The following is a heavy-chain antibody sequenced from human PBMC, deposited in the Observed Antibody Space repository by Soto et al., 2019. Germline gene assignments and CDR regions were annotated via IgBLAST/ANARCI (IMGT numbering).Heavy chain of an antibody. V-gene: IGHV1-24*01. D-gene: IGHD4-17*01. CDR3: ATLSYGDEYYMDV. Sequence: ASVKVSCKVSGYTLTELSMHWLRQAPGKGLEWMGGFDPEDGETIYAQKFQGRVTMTEDTSTDTAYMELSSLRSEDTAVYYCATLSYGDEYYMDVWGKGTTVTVSS. CDR2: FDPEDGET. J-gene: IGHJ6*03. CDR1: GYTLTELS.